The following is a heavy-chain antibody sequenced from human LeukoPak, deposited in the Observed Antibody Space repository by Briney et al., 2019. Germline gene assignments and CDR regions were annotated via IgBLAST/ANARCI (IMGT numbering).Heavy chain of an antibody. V-gene: IGHV4-59*01. CDR1: GGSISSYY. CDR2: IYYSGST. D-gene: IGHD1-26*01. J-gene: IGHJ3*02. CDR3: ARDSSGSYQLAEENAFDI. Sequence: PSETLSLTCTVSGGSISSYYWSWIRQPPGKGLEWIGYIYYSGSTNYNPSLKSRVTISVDTSKNQFSLKLSSVTAADTAVYYCARDSSGSYQLAEENAFDIWGQGTMATVFS.